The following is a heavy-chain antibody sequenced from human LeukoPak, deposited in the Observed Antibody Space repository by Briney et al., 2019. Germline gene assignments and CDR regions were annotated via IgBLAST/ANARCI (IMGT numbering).Heavy chain of an antibody. CDR1: GFTVSSNY. V-gene: IGHV3-66*01. CDR2: LYSAGST. J-gene: IGHJ4*02. CDR3: ARDRSYYDSAFDY. D-gene: IGHD3-22*01. Sequence: PGGSLRLSCAASGFTVSSNYMSWVRQAAGKGLEWVSVLYSAGSTYYADSVKGRFTISRDNSKNTLYLQMNSLRAEDTAVYYCARDRSYYDSAFDYWGQGTLVTVSS.